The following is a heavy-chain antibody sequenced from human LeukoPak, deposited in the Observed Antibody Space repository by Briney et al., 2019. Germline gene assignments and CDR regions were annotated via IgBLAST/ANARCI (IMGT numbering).Heavy chain of an antibody. D-gene: IGHD2-15*01. J-gene: IGHJ6*03. CDR3: ARDRCSGGRCYSLSVGYMDV. Sequence: PGGSLRLSCAGSGFTFSSYSTNWVRQAPGKGLEWVSYISSSTTIYYADSVKGRFTISRDNAKNSLYLQMNSLRAEDTAVYYCARDRCSGGRCYSLSVGYMDVWGKGTTVTVSS. CDR1: GFTFSSYS. CDR2: ISSSTTI. V-gene: IGHV3-48*01.